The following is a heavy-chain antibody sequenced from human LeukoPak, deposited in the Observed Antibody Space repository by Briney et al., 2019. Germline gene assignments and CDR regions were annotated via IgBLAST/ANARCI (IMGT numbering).Heavy chain of an antibody. J-gene: IGHJ4*02. D-gene: IGHD3-16*01. CDR3: ARDEDGWGIHDF. V-gene: IGHV3-30*03. CDR1: GFSFSDYG. Sequence: PGGSLRLSCAASGFSFSDYGLHWVRQAPGKGLEWVALISYDGSQKNFADSVKGRFTTSRDNSKFTMYLEMNSLRAEDTAVYFCARDEDGWGIHDFWGQGTLVTVSS. CDR2: ISYDGSQK.